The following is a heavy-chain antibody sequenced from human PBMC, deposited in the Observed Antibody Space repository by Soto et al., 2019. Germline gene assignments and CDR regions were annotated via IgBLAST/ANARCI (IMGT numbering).Heavy chain of an antibody. J-gene: IGHJ6*02. D-gene: IGHD2-2*01. CDR1: GFTFSTYA. CDR2: LSYDGSNK. Sequence: QVQLVESGGGVVQPGRSLRLSCAASGFTFSTYAMHWVRQAPGKGLEWVAVLSYDGSNKYYAHSVKGRFTISRDNSKNSLYLQMNSLRAEDTAVYYCARVVPAAMYYYYGMDVWGQGTTVTVSS. CDR3: ARVVPAAMYYYYGMDV. V-gene: IGHV3-30*03.